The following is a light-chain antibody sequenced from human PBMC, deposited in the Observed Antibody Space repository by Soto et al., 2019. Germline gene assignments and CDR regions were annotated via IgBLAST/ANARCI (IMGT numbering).Light chain of an antibody. CDR2: KAS. CDR1: QSISSL. V-gene: IGKV1-5*03. J-gene: IGKJ2*01. Sequence: DIPMTQSPSTLSASVGDRITITCRASQSISSLLAWYQQKPGKAPKLLIYKASTLESGVPSRFSDSGSGTEFTLTISGLQPDDFATYYCQQYNSYSTFGQGTKLEMK. CDR3: QQYNSYST.